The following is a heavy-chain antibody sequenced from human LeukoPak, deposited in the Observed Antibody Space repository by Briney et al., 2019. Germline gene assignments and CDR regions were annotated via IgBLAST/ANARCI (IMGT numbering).Heavy chain of an antibody. D-gene: IGHD6-19*01. Sequence: SETLSLTCTVSGGSISSYYWSWIRQPPGKGLEWIGYIYYSGSTNYNPSLKSRVTISVDTSKNQFSLKLSSVTAADTAVYYCASSPVAANYFDYWGQGTLATVSS. J-gene: IGHJ4*02. CDR1: GGSISSYY. CDR2: IYYSGST. V-gene: IGHV4-59*01. CDR3: ASSPVAANYFDY.